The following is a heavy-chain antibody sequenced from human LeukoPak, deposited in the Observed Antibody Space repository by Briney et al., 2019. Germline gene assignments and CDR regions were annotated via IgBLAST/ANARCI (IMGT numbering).Heavy chain of an antibody. CDR2: IYYSGST. CDR1: HGSISSYY. D-gene: IGHD6-25*01. J-gene: IGHJ3*02. Sequence: SETLSLTCTVSHGSISSYYWSWIRQPPGKELEWIGYIYYSGSTNYNPSLKSRVTISVDTSKRQFSLKLTSVTATDTAVYYCARHVSAASNVFDIWGQGLMVVVSS. CDR3: ARHVSAASNVFDI. V-gene: IGHV4-59*08.